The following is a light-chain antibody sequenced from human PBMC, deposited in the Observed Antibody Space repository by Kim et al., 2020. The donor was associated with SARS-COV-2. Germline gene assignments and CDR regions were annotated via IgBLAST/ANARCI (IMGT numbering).Light chain of an antibody. V-gene: IGLV3-1*01. J-gene: IGLJ1*01. Sequence: SYELTQPPSVSVSPGQTASITCSGDKLGDKYACWYQQKPGQSPVLVIYQDSKRPSGIPERFSGSNSGNTATLTISGTQAMDESDYYCQAWDSITNYVFGT. CDR2: QDS. CDR1: KLGDKY. CDR3: QAWDSITNYV.